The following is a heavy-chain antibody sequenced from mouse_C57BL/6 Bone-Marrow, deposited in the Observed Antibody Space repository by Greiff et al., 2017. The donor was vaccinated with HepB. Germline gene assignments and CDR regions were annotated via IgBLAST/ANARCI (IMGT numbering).Heavy chain of an antibody. CDR1: GYSFTDYN. V-gene: IGHV1-39*01. J-gene: IGHJ2*01. Sequence: EVKLMDSGPELVKPGASVKISCKASGYSFTDYNMNWVKQSNGKSLEWIGVINPNYGTTSYNQKFKGKATLTVDQSSSTAYMQLNSLTSEDSAVYYCARGEDYGYDGFDYWGQGTTLTVSS. CDR3: ARGEDYGYDGFDY. D-gene: IGHD2-2*01. CDR2: INPNYGTT.